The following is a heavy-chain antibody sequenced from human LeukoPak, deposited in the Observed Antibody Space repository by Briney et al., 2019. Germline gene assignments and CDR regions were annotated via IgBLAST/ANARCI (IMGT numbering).Heavy chain of an antibody. Sequence: GSLRLYCAASGFTFSSYAMNWVRQAPGKGLEWVSAITGSGGSTYYADSVKGRFTISRDNSKNTLYLQMNSLRAEDTAVYYCAKGIKGYSSSSSWGQGTLVTVSS. CDR3: AKGIKGYSSSSS. CDR2: ITGSGGST. D-gene: IGHD6-6*01. J-gene: IGHJ5*02. V-gene: IGHV3-23*01. CDR1: GFTFSSYA.